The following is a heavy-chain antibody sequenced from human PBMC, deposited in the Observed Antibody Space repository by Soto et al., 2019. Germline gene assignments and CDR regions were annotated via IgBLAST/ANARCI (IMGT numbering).Heavy chain of an antibody. V-gene: IGHV1-46*01. Sequence: ASVKVSCKASGYTLTSYYLHWVRQAPGQGPEWMGIINPSGGITNDAQKFQDRVTMTSDTSTSTVYMELSSLRSEDSAVYYCARGISTTRYYYYYGMDVWGQGTTVTVSS. D-gene: IGHD2-2*01. CDR2: INPSGGIT. J-gene: IGHJ6*02. CDR1: GYTLTSYY. CDR3: ARGISTTRYYYYYGMDV.